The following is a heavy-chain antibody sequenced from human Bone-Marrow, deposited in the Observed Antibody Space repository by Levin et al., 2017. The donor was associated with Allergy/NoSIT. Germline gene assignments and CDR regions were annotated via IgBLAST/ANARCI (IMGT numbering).Heavy chain of an antibody. CDR3: AKDGGLTSSSWSYRLDAFDI. J-gene: IGHJ3*02. Sequence: PGGSLRLSCAASGFTFSSYAMSWVRQAPGKGLEWVSAISGSGGSTYYADSVKGRFTISRDNSKNTLYLQMNSLRAEDTAVYYCAKDGGLTSSSWSYRLDAFDIWGQGTMVTVSS. CDR1: GFTFSSYA. D-gene: IGHD6-13*01. V-gene: IGHV3-23*01. CDR2: ISGSGGST.